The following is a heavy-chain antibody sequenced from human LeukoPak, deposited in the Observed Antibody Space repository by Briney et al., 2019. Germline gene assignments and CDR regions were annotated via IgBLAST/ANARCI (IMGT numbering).Heavy chain of an antibody. D-gene: IGHD4-23*01. CDR1: GFTFSDYY. CDR3: ARDTAVSDFDY. V-gene: IGHV3-21*06. Sequence: GGSLRLSCAASGFTFSDYYMTWIRQAPGKGLEWVSSISNSGTYIYYADSVKGRFTISRDNAKNSLYLQMNSLRVEDTAVYYCARDTAVSDFDYWGRGALVTVSS. CDR2: ISNSGTYI. J-gene: IGHJ4*02.